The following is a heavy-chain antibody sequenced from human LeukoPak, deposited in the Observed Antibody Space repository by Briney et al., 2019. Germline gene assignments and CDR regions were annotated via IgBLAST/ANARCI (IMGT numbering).Heavy chain of an antibody. CDR1: GYTFTGYY. Sequence: ASVKVSCKASGYTFTGYYMHWVRQAPGQGGEWMGWINPNSGGTNYAQKFQGRVPMTRDTSISTAYMELSRLRSDDTAVYYCARYYYDSSGYYNGWFDPWGQGTLVTVSS. D-gene: IGHD3-22*01. V-gene: IGHV1-2*02. CDR3: ARYYYDSSGYYNGWFDP. CDR2: INPNSGGT. J-gene: IGHJ5*02.